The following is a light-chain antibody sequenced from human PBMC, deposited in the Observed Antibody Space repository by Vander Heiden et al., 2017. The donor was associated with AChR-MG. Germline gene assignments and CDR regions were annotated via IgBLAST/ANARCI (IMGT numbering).Light chain of an antibody. CDR3: MQAIHLPLT. J-gene: IGKJ4*01. CDR2: DVS. Sequence: EIALTQTPLFLSVTPGQPASISCKSSQSLLHSDGKTYLYWYLQRPGQSPQLLIYDVSTLVSGVPDRFSGSGSETDFTLRISRLEAEDVGVYYCMQAIHLPLTFGGGTKVEIK. V-gene: IGKV2-29*02. CDR1: QSLLHSDGKTY.